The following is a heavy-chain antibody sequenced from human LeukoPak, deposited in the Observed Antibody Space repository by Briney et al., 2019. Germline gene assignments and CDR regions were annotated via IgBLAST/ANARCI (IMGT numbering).Heavy chain of an antibody. CDR2: INHSGST. Sequence: PSETLSLTCAVSGGSFSGYYWSWIRQPPGKGLEWIGEINHSGSTNYNPSLKSRVTISVDTSKNQFSLKLSSVTAADTAVYYCARGPANYDFWSGYYSHYYYYMDVWGKGTTVTVSS. V-gene: IGHV4-34*01. J-gene: IGHJ6*03. CDR3: ARGPANYDFWSGYYSHYYYYMDV. D-gene: IGHD3-3*01. CDR1: GGSFSGYY.